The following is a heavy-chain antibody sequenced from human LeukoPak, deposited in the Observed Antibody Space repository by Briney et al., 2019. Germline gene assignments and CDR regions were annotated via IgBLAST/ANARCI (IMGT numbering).Heavy chain of an antibody. CDR3: ARRYYYNLGSFPFDF. CDR2: IHNSGTT. V-gene: IGHV4-34*01. J-gene: IGHJ4*02. CDR1: GGPFSGYF. Sequence: SETLSLTCAVSGGPFSGYFWSWIRKSSGKGLEWIGEIHNSGTTNYNPPLNSRVTISEDTSKNQFYLNLSSVTAADTAVYYCARRYYYNLGSFPFDFWGQGTLVTVSS. D-gene: IGHD3-10*01.